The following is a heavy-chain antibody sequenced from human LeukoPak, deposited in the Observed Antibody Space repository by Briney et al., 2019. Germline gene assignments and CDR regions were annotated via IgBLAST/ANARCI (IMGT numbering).Heavy chain of an antibody. J-gene: IGHJ4*02. CDR1: GGSISSGGYS. CDR2: IYHSGST. D-gene: IGHD2-15*01. Sequence: SQTLSLTCAVSGGSISSGGYSWSWIRQPPGKGLEWIGYIYHSGSTYYNPSLKSRVTISVDRSKNQFSLKLSSVTAADTAVYYCPRVIAPQPGTPEAFDYWGQGTLVTVSS. CDR3: PRVIAPQPGTPEAFDY. V-gene: IGHV4-30-2*01.